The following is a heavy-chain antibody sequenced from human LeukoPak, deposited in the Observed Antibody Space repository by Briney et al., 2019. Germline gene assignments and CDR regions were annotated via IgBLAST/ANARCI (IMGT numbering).Heavy chain of an antibody. Sequence: PGGSLRLSCAASAFTFSNYWMSWVRQAPGEGLEWVANIKEDGSKKYYVDSVKGRFTISKDNAKNSLYLQMNSLRVDDTAVYYCARDRGYSTFDYWGQGTLVTVSS. J-gene: IGHJ4*02. D-gene: IGHD4-23*01. V-gene: IGHV3-7*01. CDR3: ARDRGYSTFDY. CDR1: AFTFSNYW. CDR2: IKEDGSKK.